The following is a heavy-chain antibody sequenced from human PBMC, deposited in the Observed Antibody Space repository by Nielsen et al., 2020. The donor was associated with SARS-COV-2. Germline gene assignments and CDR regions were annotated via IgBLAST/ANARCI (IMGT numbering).Heavy chain of an antibody. CDR1: GYTFTSYY. V-gene: IGHV1-46*01. CDR3: ARDGVGYCSSTSCYQYYFDY. D-gene: IGHD2-2*01. CDR2: INPSGGST. J-gene: IGHJ4*02. Sequence: ASVKVSCKASGYTFTSYYMHWVRQAPGQGLEWMGIINPSGGSTSYAQKFQGRVTMTRDTSTSTVYMELSSLRSEDTAVYYCARDGVGYCSSTSCYQYYFDYWGQGTLVTVSS.